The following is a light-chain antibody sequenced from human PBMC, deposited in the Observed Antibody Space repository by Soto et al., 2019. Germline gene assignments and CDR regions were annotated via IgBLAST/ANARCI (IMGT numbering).Light chain of an antibody. CDR2: AAS. V-gene: IGKV1-27*01. CDR3: QKYXTTPRT. J-gene: IGKJ1*01. Sequence: DFPMTQSPSSLSASVGDRVTITCRASQGISDHLAWYQQKPGKVPNLLIYAASTLQSGVPSRFSSGASGTXXXXXXXXXXXXXXXTYYCQKYXTTPRTFGQGTKVELK. CDR1: QGISDH.